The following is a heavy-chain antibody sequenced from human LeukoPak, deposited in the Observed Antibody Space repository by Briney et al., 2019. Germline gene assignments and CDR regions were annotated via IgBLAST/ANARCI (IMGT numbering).Heavy chain of an antibody. CDR1: GFTFSSYS. D-gene: IGHD3-9*01. Sequence: GGSLRLSCVASGFTFSSYSMNWVRQAPGKGLEWVSYITRSSSAKFYADSVKGRFTISRDNAENLLYLQMNSLRAGDTAVYYCATFRNVLRYFDWYDAFDIWGQGTMVTVSS. J-gene: IGHJ3*02. V-gene: IGHV3-48*01. CDR3: ATFRNVLRYFDWYDAFDI. CDR2: ITRSSSAK.